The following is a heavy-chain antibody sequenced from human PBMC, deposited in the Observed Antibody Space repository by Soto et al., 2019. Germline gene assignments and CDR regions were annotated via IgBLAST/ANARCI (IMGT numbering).Heavy chain of an antibody. V-gene: IGHV3-43*01. Sequence: HPGGSLRLSCASSGFTFDDYTMHWVRQAPGKGLEWVSLISWDGGSTYYADSVKGRFTISRDNSKNSLYLQMNSLRTEDTALYYCAKDIFRYCISTSCYYYYGMDVWGQGTTVTVSS. D-gene: IGHD2-2*01. CDR3: AKDIFRYCISTSCYYYYGMDV. CDR2: ISWDGGST. CDR1: GFTFDDYT. J-gene: IGHJ6*02.